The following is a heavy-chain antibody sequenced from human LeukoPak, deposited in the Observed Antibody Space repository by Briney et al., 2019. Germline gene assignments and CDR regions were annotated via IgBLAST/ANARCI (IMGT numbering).Heavy chain of an antibody. V-gene: IGHV1-69*06. CDR1: GGTFSSYA. CDR2: IIPIFGTA. Sequence: ASVKVSCKASGGTFSSYAISWVRQAPGQGLEWMGGIIPIFGTANYAQKFQGRVTMTEDTSTDTAYMELSSLRSDDTAKYFCARDRYYGLGSQPEGGGMDVWGQGTTVTVSS. CDR3: ARDRYYGLGSQPEGGGMDV. D-gene: IGHD3-10*01. J-gene: IGHJ6*02.